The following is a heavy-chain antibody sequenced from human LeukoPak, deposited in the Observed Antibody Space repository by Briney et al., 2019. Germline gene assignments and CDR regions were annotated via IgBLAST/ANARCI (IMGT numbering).Heavy chain of an antibody. D-gene: IGHD3-10*01. V-gene: IGHV4-61*02. CDR2: IYTSGST. Sequence: SETLSLTCTVSGGSISSGSYYWSWIRQPAGKGLEWIGRIYTSGSTNYNPSLKSRVTISVDTSKNQFSLKLSSVTAADTAVYYCAREGWGITMVRGVITDGFDPWGKGTLVTVSS. CDR3: AREGWGITMVRGVITDGFDP. J-gene: IGHJ5*02. CDR1: GGSISSGSYY.